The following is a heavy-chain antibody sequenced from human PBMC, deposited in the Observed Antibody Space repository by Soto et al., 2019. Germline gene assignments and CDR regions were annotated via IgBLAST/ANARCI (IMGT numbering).Heavy chain of an antibody. CDR3: ARDEGGSYWANAFDI. V-gene: IGHV1-69*06. Sequence: ASVKVSCKASGGTFSSYAISWVLQAPGQGLEWMGGIIPIFGTANYAQKFQGRVTITADKSTSTAYMELSSLRSEDTAVYYCARDEGGSYWANAFDIWGQGTMVTVS. CDR2: IIPIFGTA. D-gene: IGHD1-26*01. CDR1: GGTFSSYA. J-gene: IGHJ3*02.